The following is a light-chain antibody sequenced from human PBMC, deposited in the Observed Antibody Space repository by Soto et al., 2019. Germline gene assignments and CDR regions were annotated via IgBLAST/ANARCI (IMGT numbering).Light chain of an antibody. CDR1: SSDVGGYNY. V-gene: IGLV2-14*01. J-gene: IGLJ1*01. CDR3: SSYTSSSTFYV. Sequence: QSALTQPASVSGSPGQSITISCTGTSSDVGGYNYVSWYQQHPGKAPKLMIYDVSNRPSGVANRFSGSKSGNTASLTISGXXXXXXXDYYCSSYTSSSTFYVFGTGTKVTVL. CDR2: DVS.